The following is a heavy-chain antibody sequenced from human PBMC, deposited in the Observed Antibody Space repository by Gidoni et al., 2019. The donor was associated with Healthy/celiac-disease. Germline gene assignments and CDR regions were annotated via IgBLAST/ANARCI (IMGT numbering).Heavy chain of an antibody. Sequence: EVQLVESGGGLVKPGGSLRLSCAASGFTFSSYSMNWVRQAPGKGLEWVSSISSSSSYIYYADSVKGRFTISRDNAKNSLYLQMNSLRAEDTAVYYCARVSGQQLAKIYYYGMDVWGQGTTVTVSS. V-gene: IGHV3-21*01. CDR3: ARVSGQQLAKIYYYGMDV. D-gene: IGHD6-13*01. J-gene: IGHJ6*02. CDR1: GFTFSSYS. CDR2: ISSSSSYI.